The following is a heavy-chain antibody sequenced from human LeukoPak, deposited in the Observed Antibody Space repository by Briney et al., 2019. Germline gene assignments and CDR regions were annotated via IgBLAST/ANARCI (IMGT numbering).Heavy chain of an antibody. CDR1: GVSISRNY. Sequence: SETLSLTCNVYGVSISRNYWTWLRQPPGKGLEWIGNILYRGKTHYNPSLKSRVTISGDTSKNQFSLKLSSVTAADTAVYYCARSPDSTRLDYWGQGSLVTVSS. CDR2: ILYRGKT. V-gene: IGHV4-59*01. J-gene: IGHJ4*02. D-gene: IGHD6-13*01. CDR3: ARSPDSTRLDY.